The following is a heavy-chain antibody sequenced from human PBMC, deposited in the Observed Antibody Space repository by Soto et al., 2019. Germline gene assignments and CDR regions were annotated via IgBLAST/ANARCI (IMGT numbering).Heavy chain of an antibody. CDR3: ARTTAVPNTLRSRYFFDY. CDR1: GGSFSGYY. Sequence: SETLSLTCAVYGGSFSGYYWSWIRQPPGKGLEWIGEINHSGSTNYNPSLKSRVTISVDTSKNQFSLKLGSVTAADTALYYCARTTAVPNTLRSRYFFDYWGQGTLVTVSS. D-gene: IGHD4-17*01. V-gene: IGHV4-34*01. CDR2: INHSGST. J-gene: IGHJ4*02.